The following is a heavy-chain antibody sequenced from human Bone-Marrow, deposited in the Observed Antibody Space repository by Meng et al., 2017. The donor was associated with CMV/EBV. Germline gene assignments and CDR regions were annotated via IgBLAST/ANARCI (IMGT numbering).Heavy chain of an antibody. CDR1: GFTVSSNY. CDR3: TTEGDYGSGSYSDY. D-gene: IGHD3-10*01. CDR2: IKSKTDGGTT. J-gene: IGHJ4*02. Sequence: GGSLRLSCAASGFTVSSNYMSWVRQAPGKGLEWVGRIKSKTDGGTTDYAAPVKGRFTISRDDSKNTLYLQMNSLKTEDTAVYYCTTEGDYGSGSYSDYWGQGTLVTVSS. V-gene: IGHV3-15*01.